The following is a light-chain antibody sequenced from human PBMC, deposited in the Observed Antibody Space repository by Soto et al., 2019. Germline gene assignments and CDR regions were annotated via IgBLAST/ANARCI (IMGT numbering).Light chain of an antibody. CDR2: GNS. Sequence: QSVLSQPPSVSGAPGQRVTISCTGSSYNIGAGYDVHWYQQLPGTAPKLLIYGNSNRPSGVPDRFSGSKSGTSASLAITKLQAEDEADYYCQSYDSSRSVVFGGGTKLTVL. J-gene: IGLJ2*01. CDR3: QSYDSSRSVV. V-gene: IGLV1-40*01. CDR1: SYNIGAGYD.